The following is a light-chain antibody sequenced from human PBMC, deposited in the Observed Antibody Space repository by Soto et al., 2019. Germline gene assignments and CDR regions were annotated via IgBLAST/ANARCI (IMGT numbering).Light chain of an antibody. CDR3: QQYDNLPLFT. J-gene: IGKJ3*01. Sequence: DIQMTQSPSSLSASVGDRVTITCQASQDISNYLNWYQQKPGKAPKLLIYDASNLETGVPSRFNGSGSGTDFTSTISSLQPEDIATYYCQQYDNLPLFTFGPGTKVDIK. CDR1: QDISNY. CDR2: DAS. V-gene: IGKV1-33*01.